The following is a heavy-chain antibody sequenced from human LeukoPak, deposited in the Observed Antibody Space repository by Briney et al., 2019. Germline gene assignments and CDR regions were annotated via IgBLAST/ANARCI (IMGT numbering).Heavy chain of an antibody. J-gene: IGHJ3*02. CDR1: GYTFTGYY. Sequence: ASVKVSCKASGYTFTGYYMHWVRQAPGQGLEWMGWINPNSGGTNYAQKFQGRVTMTRDTSISTAYMELSRLRSEDTAVYYCARDGYSGYDHAFDIWGQGTMVTVSS. V-gene: IGHV1-2*02. CDR3: ARDGYSGYDHAFDI. D-gene: IGHD5-12*01. CDR2: INPNSGGT.